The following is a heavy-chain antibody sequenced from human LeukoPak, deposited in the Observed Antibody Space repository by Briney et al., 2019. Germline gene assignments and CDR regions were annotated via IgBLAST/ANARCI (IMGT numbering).Heavy chain of an antibody. Sequence: PGGSLRLSCEASGFTFRNAWMNWVRQAPGKGLEWVGRNRSKTDGGTTDYAAPVKGRFTIPRDDSKGTLYLQMNSLKTEDTAVYYCTTERPYSYYYMDVWGQGTTVTVSS. CDR2: NRSKTDGGTT. J-gene: IGHJ6*03. CDR1: GFTFRNAW. D-gene: IGHD1-26*01. V-gene: IGHV3-15*07. CDR3: TTERPYSYYYMDV.